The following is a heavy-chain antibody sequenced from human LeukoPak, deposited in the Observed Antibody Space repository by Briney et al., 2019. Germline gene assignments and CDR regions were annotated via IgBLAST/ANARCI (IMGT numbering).Heavy chain of an antibody. CDR1: GGSISSYY. J-gene: IGHJ5*02. CDR2: IYYSGST. CDR3: ARGGWWFDP. V-gene: IGHV4-59*01. D-gene: IGHD2-15*01. Sequence: SETLSLTCTVSGGSISSYYWSWIRQPPGKGLEWIGYIYYSGSTNYNPSLKSRVTISVDTSKNQFSLKLSSVTAADTAVYYCARGGWWFDPWGQGTLVTVSS.